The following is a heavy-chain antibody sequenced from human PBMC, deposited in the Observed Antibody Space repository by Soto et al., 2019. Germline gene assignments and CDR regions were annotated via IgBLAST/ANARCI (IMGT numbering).Heavy chain of an antibody. CDR3: VRPAREGAGAPHWFDW. CDR1: GASIKSTDYY. CDR2: VYYTGST. J-gene: IGHJ5*01. Sequence: SETLSLTCTVSGASIKSTDYYWSWIRHAPGNGLEWIGYVYYTGSTYYNPSLMSRLTISVYTSKNQFSLKLTSVTAAETAAFYCVRPAREGAGAPHWFDWWGQGT. V-gene: IGHV4-30-4*01.